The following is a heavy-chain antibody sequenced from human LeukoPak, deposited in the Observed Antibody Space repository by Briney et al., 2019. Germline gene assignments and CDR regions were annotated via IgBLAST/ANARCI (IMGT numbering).Heavy chain of an antibody. Sequence: GGSLRLSWAASGFTFSSYSMNWVRQAAGKGLEWVSSISSSSSYIYYADSVKGRFTSSRDNAKNSLYLQMNSLRAEDTAVYYCARDLYGTAMASGYWGQGTLVTVSS. V-gene: IGHV3-21*01. CDR1: GFTFSSYS. CDR2: ISSSSSYI. D-gene: IGHD5-18*01. J-gene: IGHJ4*02. CDR3: ARDLYGTAMASGY.